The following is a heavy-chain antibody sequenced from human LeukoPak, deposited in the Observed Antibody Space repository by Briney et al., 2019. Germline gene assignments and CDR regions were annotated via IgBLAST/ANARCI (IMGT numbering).Heavy chain of an antibody. CDR2: IRYDGNEK. CDR1: GFTFSSYW. J-gene: IGHJ4*02. V-gene: IGHV3-7*03. Sequence: PGGSLRLSCAASGFTFSSYWMSWVRQAPGKGLEWVANIRYDGNEKYYVDSVKGRFTISRDNVKNSLYLQMNSLGAEDTAVYYCARDYGDKLWGQGTLVTVSS. D-gene: IGHD4-23*01. CDR3: ARDYGDKL.